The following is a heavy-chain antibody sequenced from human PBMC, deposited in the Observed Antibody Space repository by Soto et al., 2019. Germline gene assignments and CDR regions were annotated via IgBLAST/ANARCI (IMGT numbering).Heavy chain of an antibody. J-gene: IGHJ6*02. CDR2: ISYRGGT. CDR1: GDSISSNY. V-gene: IGHV4-59*01. Sequence: QVQLQESGPGLVKPSETLSLTCTVSGDSISSNYWNWIRQPPGKGLEWIGYISYRGGTNYKPSLMSRLTISVDTSKHPFSLKLSSVTAADTAVYYCARDPGYNYGDDYSYNGMDGWGQGTTVTVSS. CDR3: ARDPGYNYGDDYSYNGMDG. D-gene: IGHD5-18*01.